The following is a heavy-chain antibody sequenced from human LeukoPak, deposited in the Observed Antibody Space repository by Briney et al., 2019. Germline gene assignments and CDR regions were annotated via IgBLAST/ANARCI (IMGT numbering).Heavy chain of an antibody. J-gene: IGHJ4*02. D-gene: IGHD4-17*01. Sequence: ASVKVSCKASGYTFTSYGISWVRQAPGQGLEWMGWINPNSGGTNYAQKFQGRVTMTRDTSISTAYMELSRLRSDDTAVYYCARETTVTTYEFDYWGQGTLVTVSS. CDR3: ARETTVTTYEFDY. CDR1: GYTFTSYG. V-gene: IGHV1-2*02. CDR2: INPNSGGT.